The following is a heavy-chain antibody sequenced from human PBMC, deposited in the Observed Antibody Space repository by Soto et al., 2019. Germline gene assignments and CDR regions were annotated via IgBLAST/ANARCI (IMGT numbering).Heavy chain of an antibody. CDR3: ARRIVATITRRDCSGGSCYGPFDY. V-gene: IGHV4-39*01. Sequence: PSATRSVTGKVSGGSIRSSSYYWGWIRQPPGKGLEWIGSIYYSGSTYYNPSLKSRVTISVVTSKNQFSLKLSSVTAADTAVYYCARRIVATITRRDCSGGSCYGPFDYWGQGTLVTVSS. CDR2: IYYSGST. D-gene: IGHD2-15*01. J-gene: IGHJ4*02. CDR1: GGSIRSSSYY.